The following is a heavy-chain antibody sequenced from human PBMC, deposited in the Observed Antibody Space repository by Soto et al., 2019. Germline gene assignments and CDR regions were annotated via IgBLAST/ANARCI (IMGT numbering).Heavy chain of an antibody. D-gene: IGHD5-18*01. J-gene: IGHJ6*02. CDR1: GGSFSGYY. CDR2: IIHSGST. V-gene: IGHV4-34*12. CDR3: ARVGGYSYHLYGMDV. Sequence: QVQLQQWGAGLLKPSETLSLTCAVYGGSFSGYYWSWIRQPPGKGLEWIGEIIHSGSTNYNPSLESRVTISIDTSKNQFSLKLSSVTAAATAVYFCARVGGYSYHLYGMDVWGQGTTVTVSS.